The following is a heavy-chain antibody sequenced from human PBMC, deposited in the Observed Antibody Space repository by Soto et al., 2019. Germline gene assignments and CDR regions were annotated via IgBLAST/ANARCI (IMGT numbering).Heavy chain of an antibody. Sequence: SETLSLTCTVSGGSISSYYWSWIRQPAGKGLEWIGRIYTSGSTNCNPSLKSRVTMSVDTSKNQFSLKLSSVTAADTAVYYCARVSIAAAGTAPFDIWGQGTMVTVSS. J-gene: IGHJ3*02. V-gene: IGHV4-4*07. D-gene: IGHD6-13*01. CDR2: IYTSGST. CDR3: ARVSIAAAGTAPFDI. CDR1: GGSISSYY.